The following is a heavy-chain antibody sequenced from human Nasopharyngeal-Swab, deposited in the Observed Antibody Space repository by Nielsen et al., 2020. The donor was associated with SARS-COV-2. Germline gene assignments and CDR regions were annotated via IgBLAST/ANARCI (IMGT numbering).Heavy chain of an antibody. CDR1: GFIFKNYA. Sequence: GESLKISCSASGFIFKNYAMNWVRQAPGRGLEWVSAISGADDSTKYTDSVKGRFTISRDNSKNTLYLQMNSLRAEDTAVYYCTRENPKGPSLGESFFDYWGQGTLVTVSS. CDR2: ISGADDST. D-gene: IGHD3-16*01. V-gene: IGHV3-23*01. CDR3: TRENPKGPSLGESFFDY. J-gene: IGHJ4*02.